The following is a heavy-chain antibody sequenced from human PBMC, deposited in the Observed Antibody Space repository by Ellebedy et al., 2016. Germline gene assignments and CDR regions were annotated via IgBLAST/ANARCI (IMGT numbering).Heavy chain of an antibody. Sequence: GGSLRLSCEASGFTFSSHAMSWVRQAPGKGLEWVANMKEDGSHINYVDSVKGRFTISRDNAKNLLYLQMNSLRDEDTAMYYCARDHRGERLFDYWGQGTLVTVSS. D-gene: IGHD3-10*01. CDR2: MKEDGSHI. J-gene: IGHJ4*02. V-gene: IGHV3-7*01. CDR3: ARDHRGERLFDY. CDR1: GFTFSSHA.